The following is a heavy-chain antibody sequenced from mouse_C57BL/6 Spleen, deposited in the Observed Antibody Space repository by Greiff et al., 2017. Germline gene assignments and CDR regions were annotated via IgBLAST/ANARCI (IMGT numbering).Heavy chain of an antibody. CDR3: ARRYYDFPYYFDD. CDR1: GYTFTSYW. V-gene: IGHV1-7*01. Sequence: QVQLQQSGAELAKPGASVKLSCKASGYTFTSYWMHWVKQRPGQGLEWIGYINPSSGYTKYNQKFKDKATLTADKSSSTAYMQLSSLTYEDPAVYYCARRYYDFPYYFDDWGQGTTLTVSS. J-gene: IGHJ2*01. D-gene: IGHD2-4*01. CDR2: INPSSGYT.